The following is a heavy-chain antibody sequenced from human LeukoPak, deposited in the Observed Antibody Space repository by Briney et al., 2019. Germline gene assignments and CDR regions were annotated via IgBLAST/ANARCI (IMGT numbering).Heavy chain of an antibody. V-gene: IGHV3-48*03. CDR3: VREGSSASYYLDAFDI. CDR2: ISSSGSAI. Sequence: GGSLRLSCAASGFTFNTYEMNWVRQAPGKGLEWISYISSSGSAIHYAASVKGRFTISRDNARNSVSLQMNSLSAEDTALYYCVREGSSASYYLDAFDIWGQGTVVTVSS. J-gene: IGHJ3*02. CDR1: GFTFNTYE. D-gene: IGHD3-22*01.